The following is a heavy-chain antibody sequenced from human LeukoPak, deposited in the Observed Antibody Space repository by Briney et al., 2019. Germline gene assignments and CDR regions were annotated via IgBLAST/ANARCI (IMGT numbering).Heavy chain of an antibody. D-gene: IGHD3-10*01. J-gene: IGHJ4*02. CDR3: ARVDYYGSGSYI. V-gene: IGHV4-59*01. Sequence: SETLSLTCTVSGGSISSYYWSWIRQPPGKGLEWIGYIYYSGSTNYNPSLTSRVTISVDTSKNQFSLKLSSVTAADTAVYYCARVDYYGSGSYIWGQGTLVTVSS. CDR2: IYYSGST. CDR1: GGSISSYY.